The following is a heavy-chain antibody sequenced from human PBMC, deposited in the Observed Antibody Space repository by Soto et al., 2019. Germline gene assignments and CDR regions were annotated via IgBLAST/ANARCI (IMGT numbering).Heavy chain of an antibody. D-gene: IGHD3-16*01. J-gene: IGHJ4*02. CDR2: VSHDGNNK. CDR3: AREGMITFGGVTYYFDY. Sequence: PGGSLRLSCAASGFTFSNYPMHWVRQAPGKGLEWVAVVSHDGNNKYFADSVKGRFTISRDNSKNTLYLQMNSLRAEDTAVYYYAREGMITFGGVTYYFDYWGQGTLVTVSS. V-gene: IGHV3-30-3*01. CDR1: GFTFSNYP.